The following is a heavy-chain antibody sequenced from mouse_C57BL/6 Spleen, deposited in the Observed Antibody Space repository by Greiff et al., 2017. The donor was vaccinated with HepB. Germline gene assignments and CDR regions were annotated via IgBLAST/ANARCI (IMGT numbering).Heavy chain of an antibody. Sequence: QVQLQQPGAELVRPGSSVKLSCKASGYTFTSYWMHWVKQRPIQGLEWSRNIDPSDSETPYNQQFKDKATLTVDKSSSTAYMQLSSLTSEDSAVYDCARGRRTAQASDYWGQGTTLTVAS. CDR2: IDPSDSET. CDR1: GYTFTSYW. V-gene: IGHV1-52*01. J-gene: IGHJ2*01. D-gene: IGHD3-2*02. CDR3: ARGRRTAQASDY.